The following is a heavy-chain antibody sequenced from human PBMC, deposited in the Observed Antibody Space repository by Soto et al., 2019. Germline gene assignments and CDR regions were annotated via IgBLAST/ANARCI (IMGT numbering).Heavy chain of an antibody. Sequence: EVQLLESGGGLVQPGGSLRLSCAAYGFTFSQYVMSWVRQAPGKGLEWVSAISGSGGGTYYADSVKGRFTNSRDNSKNRLYVQMNSLIAEDTAVYYCAKVGWTMFRGVIDWGQGTLVTGSS. J-gene: IGHJ4*02. V-gene: IGHV3-23*01. CDR3: AKVGWTMFRGVID. CDR1: GFTFSQYV. D-gene: IGHD3-10*01. CDR2: ISGSGGGT.